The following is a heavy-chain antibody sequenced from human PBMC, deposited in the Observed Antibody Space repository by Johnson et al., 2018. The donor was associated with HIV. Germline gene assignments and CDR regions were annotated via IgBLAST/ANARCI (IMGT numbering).Heavy chain of an antibody. Sequence: VQLVESGGGLVQPGGSLRLSCVASGFTFSSYWMSWVRQVPGKAPEWVANIKRDGSEKYYADSVKGRFTISRDNAKNTLYLQMNSLRAEDTAVYYCARDGRYCSGGSCPDAFDIWGQGTMVTVSS. V-gene: IGHV3-7*01. J-gene: IGHJ3*02. CDR1: GFTFSSYW. CDR2: IKRDGSEK. D-gene: IGHD2-15*01. CDR3: ARDGRYCSGGSCPDAFDI.